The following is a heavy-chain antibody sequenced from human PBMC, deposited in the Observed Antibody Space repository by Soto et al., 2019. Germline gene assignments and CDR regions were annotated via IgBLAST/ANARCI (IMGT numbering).Heavy chain of an antibody. Sequence: SETLSLTCAVYGGPIRGYYWSWIRQPPGKGLAWSGEINHSGGTNYSPSLKSRVSLSVDTSKNQFSLRWSAVTAADTAVYYCARGRTTAWPTLIKGGRYFRHWGPGTLFTASS. D-gene: IGHD1-1*01. J-gene: IGHJ1*01. CDR2: INHSGGT. V-gene: IGHV4-34*01. CDR3: ARGRTTAWPTLIKGGRYFRH. CDR1: GGPIRGYY.